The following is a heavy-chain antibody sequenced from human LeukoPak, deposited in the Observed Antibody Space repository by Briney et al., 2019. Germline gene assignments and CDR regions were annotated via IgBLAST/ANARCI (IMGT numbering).Heavy chain of an antibody. J-gene: IGHJ4*02. Sequence: SETLSLTCGVYNGTFSGYYWTWIRQPPGRGLEWIGDISHSGSSHYNPSLKSRLSMSVDTSKNQFSLTLTAVTAADTAVYYCGRRPYFDILAGSQMWGTVDHWGQGALVTVS. V-gene: IGHV4-34*01. CDR1: NGTFSGYY. CDR2: ISHSGSS. CDR3: GRRPYFDILAGSQMWGTVDH. D-gene: IGHD3-9*01.